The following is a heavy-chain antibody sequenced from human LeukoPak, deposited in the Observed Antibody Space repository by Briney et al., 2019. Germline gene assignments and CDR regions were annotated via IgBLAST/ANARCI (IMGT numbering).Heavy chain of an antibody. V-gene: IGHV3-23*01. J-gene: IGHJ4*02. CDR2: ISGSGGST. Sequence: GGSLRLSCAASGFTFSSYAMSWVRQAPGKGLEWVSAISGSGGSTYYADSVKGRFTISRDNSKNTLYLQMNSLRAEDTAVYYCASNPDSSGWYYFDYWGQGTLVTVSS. CDR1: GFTFSSYA. D-gene: IGHD6-19*01. CDR3: ASNPDSSGWYYFDY.